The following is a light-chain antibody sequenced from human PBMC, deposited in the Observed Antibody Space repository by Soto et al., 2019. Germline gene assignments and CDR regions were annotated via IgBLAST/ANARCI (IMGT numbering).Light chain of an antibody. CDR3: SSYTSSSPYV. V-gene: IGLV2-14*01. CDR1: SSDVGGYNY. J-gene: IGLJ1*01. CDR2: DDS. Sequence: QSALTQPASVSGSPGQSITISCTGTSSDVGGYNYVSWYQQHPGKAPKLMIYDDSNRPSGVSNRFSGSKSGNTASLTISGLQAEDEADYYCSSYTSSSPYVFGTGTKVTVL.